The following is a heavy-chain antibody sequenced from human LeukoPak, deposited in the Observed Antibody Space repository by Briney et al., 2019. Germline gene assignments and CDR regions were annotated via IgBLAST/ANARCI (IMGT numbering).Heavy chain of an antibody. D-gene: IGHD6-13*01. J-gene: IGHJ5*02. V-gene: IGHV1-69*13. Sequence: SVKVSCKASGGTFSSYAISWVRQAPGQGLEWMGGIIPIFGTANYAQKFQGRVTITADESTSTAYMELSSLRSADTAVYFCASAPRYSSSWPNNWFDPWGQGTLVTVSS. CDR2: IIPIFGTA. CDR3: ASAPRYSSSWPNNWFDP. CDR1: GGTFSSYA.